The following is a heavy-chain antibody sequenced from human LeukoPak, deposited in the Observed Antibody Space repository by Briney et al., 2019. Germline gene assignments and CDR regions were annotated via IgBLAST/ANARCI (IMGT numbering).Heavy chain of an antibody. D-gene: IGHD2-2*01. CDR2: SYYSGAT. V-gene: IGHV4-31*03. Sequence: SENLSLTCTVSGVSLSRAAYYWTWIRQLPGKGLEWIGYSYYSGATYSNPSLRSRLTISIDKTKNQFSLNLKSVTAADSAIYFCAVATGQVVTAAFHFWGQGTLVIVSS. J-gene: IGHJ4*02. CDR3: AVATGQVVTAAFHF. CDR1: GVSLSRAAYY.